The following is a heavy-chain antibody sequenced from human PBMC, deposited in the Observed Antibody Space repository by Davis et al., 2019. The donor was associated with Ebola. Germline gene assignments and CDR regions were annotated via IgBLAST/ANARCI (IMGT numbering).Heavy chain of an antibody. V-gene: IGHV3-11*04. CDR3: ARHGRLYYFDY. J-gene: IGHJ4*02. Sequence: GESLKISCAASGITFSDYYMSWIRQAPGKGLEWVSYISGRGTTIYYADSVKGRFTISRDNAKSSLYLQVNSLRVEDTAVYYCARHGRLYYFDYWGQGTLVTVSS. D-gene: IGHD2/OR15-2a*01. CDR2: ISGRGTTI. CDR1: GITFSDYY.